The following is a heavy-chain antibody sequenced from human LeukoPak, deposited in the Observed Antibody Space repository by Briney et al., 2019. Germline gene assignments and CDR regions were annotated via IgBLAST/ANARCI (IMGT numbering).Heavy chain of an antibody. CDR1: GFTFDDYT. CDR3: AAGHYYDSSGYYYVAPDY. Sequence: GGSLRLSCAASGFTFDDYTMHWVRQAPGKGLEWASLISWDGGSTYYADSVKGRFTISRDNSKNSLYLQMNSLRTEDTALYYCAAGHYYDSSGYYYVAPDYWGQGTLVTVSS. J-gene: IGHJ4*02. D-gene: IGHD3-22*01. CDR2: ISWDGGST. V-gene: IGHV3-43*01.